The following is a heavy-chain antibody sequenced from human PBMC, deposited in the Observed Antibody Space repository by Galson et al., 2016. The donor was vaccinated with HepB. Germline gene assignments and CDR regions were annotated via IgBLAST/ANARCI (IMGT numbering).Heavy chain of an antibody. V-gene: IGHV1-69*13. J-gene: IGHJ6*02. D-gene: IGHD3-22*01. CDR2: IIPTFGAA. Sequence: SVKVSCKASGGTFSSYAFSWVRQAPGQGPEWMGGIIPTFGAANYAQKFQDRVTISADESTSTAYMERSSLRSEDTAVYYCARDALGVVSGSRYYYYGMDGWGQGTTVTVSS. CDR1: GGTFSSYA. CDR3: ARDALGVVSGSRYYYYGMDG.